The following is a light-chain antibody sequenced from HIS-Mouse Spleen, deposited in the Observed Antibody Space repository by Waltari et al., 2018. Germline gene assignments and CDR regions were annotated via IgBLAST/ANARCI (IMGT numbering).Light chain of an antibody. Sequence: QSALTQPASVSGSPGQSITISCTGTSSDVGGYNYASWYQQHPGKAPKLMIYDVSNRPSGVSNRFSGNPAPLTISGLQAEDEADYYCSSYTSSSTLVFGGGTKLTVL. CDR2: DVS. CDR3: SSYTSSSTLV. J-gene: IGLJ2*01. V-gene: IGLV2-14*03. CDR1: SSDVGGYNY.